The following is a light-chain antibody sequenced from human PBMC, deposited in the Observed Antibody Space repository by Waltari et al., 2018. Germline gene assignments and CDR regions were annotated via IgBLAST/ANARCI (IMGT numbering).Light chain of an antibody. J-gene: IGLJ3*02. CDR3: GTWDSSLSAWV. CDR2: DDD. Sequence: QSVLTQPPSVSAAPGQKVTISCPGSSSNIVNNYVSWYQQVPGTAPKLLIYDDDKRPSGIPDRFSGSKSGTSATLGITGLQTGDEADYYCGTWDSSLSAWVFGGGTKLTVL. CDR1: SSNIVNNY. V-gene: IGLV1-51*01.